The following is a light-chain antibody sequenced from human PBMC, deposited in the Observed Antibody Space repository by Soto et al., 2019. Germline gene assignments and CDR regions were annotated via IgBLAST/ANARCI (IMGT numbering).Light chain of an antibody. J-gene: IGKJ4*01. Sequence: DIPMTQSPSSLSASVGDRVTITCRASQSISNYLNWYQQKPGKAPKVLIYDASSLQSGVPSPFSGSGSGTDFTLTISSLQPEDFATYYCQESYTTPVTFGGGTQVEIK. CDR2: DAS. CDR1: QSISNY. V-gene: IGKV1-39*01. CDR3: QESYTTPVT.